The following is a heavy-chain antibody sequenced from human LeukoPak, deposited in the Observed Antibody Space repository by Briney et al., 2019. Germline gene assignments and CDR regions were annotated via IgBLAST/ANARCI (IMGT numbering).Heavy chain of an antibody. Sequence: SETLSLTCTVSGGSISSSSYYWGWIRQPPGKGLEWIGSIYYSGSTYYNPSLKSRVTISVDTSKNQFSLKLSSVTAADTAVYYCASLFARWARSWYESPFDYWGQGTLVTVSS. CDR2: IYYSGST. J-gene: IGHJ4*02. CDR3: ASLFARWARSWYESPFDY. CDR1: GGSISSSSYY. V-gene: IGHV4-39*01. D-gene: IGHD6-13*01.